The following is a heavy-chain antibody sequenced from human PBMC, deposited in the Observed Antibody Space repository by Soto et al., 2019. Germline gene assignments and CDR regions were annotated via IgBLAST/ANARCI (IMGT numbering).Heavy chain of an antibody. CDR1: GDTLSNYA. CDR3: ASRVYGGNSWLFDF. CDR2: IIPILAIL. D-gene: IGHD2-21*02. V-gene: IGHV1-69*13. J-gene: IGHJ4*02. Sequence: SVKVSCKASGDTLSNYAISWVRQAPGQGLEWMGGIIPILAILKYAQRFQGRVTITADESTGTANMELSSLRSGDTAIYYCASRVYGGNSWLFDFWGQGTLVTVSS.